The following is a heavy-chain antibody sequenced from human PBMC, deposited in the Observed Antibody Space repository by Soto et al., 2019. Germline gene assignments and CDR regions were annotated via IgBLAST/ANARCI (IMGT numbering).Heavy chain of an antibody. V-gene: IGHV1-18*01. J-gene: IGHJ3*02. CDR3: ARDRAHGFDI. CDR1: SYTFNSNG. Sequence: VEVSCKACSYTFNSNGLSWVRQATGQGLEWMGWISADKGNTNYAEKLQGRVTMTRDTSTSTVYMELRSLRSEDTAVYFCARDRAHGFDIWGQGTMVTVSS. CDR2: ISADKGNT.